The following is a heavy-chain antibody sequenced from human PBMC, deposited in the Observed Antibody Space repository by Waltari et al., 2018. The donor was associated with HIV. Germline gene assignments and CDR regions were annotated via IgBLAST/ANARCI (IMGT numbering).Heavy chain of an antibody. CDR3: ARGGVTSGHDRYYDS. CDR1: DGSLSGFY. D-gene: IGHD6-25*01. J-gene: IGHJ4*02. V-gene: IGHV4-34*02. Sequence: HVRLPQWGPGLFKRSGTLSLTCAVYDGSLSGFYWSWIRQSPEGGLEWIGEINHSERATSYTSLNSIFTMSVDTSKIQFSLKKKFVTAADTCILYCARGGVTSGHDRYYDSWGQGTLVTVSS. CDR2: INHSERA.